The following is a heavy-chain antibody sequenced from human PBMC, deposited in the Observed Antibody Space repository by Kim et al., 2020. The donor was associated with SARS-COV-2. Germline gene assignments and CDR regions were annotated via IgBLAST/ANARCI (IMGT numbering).Heavy chain of an antibody. CDR1: GGSISSSSYY. V-gene: IGHV4-39*07. CDR2: IYYSGST. CDR3: ARGRGLLEWLLEFDY. Sequence: SETLSLTCTVSGGSISSSSYYWGWIRQPPGKGLEWIGSIYYSGSTYYNPSLKSRVTISVDTSKNQFSLKLSSVTAADTAVYYCARGRGLLEWLLEFDYWGQGTLVTVSS. D-gene: IGHD3-3*01. J-gene: IGHJ4*02.